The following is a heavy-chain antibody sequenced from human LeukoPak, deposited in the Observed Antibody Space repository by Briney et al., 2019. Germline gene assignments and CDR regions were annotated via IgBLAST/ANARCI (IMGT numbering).Heavy chain of an antibody. CDR3: ARLRYLSGSDCCLDY. CDR1: GGSISSYY. D-gene: IGHD2-21*02. J-gene: IGHJ4*02. Sequence: SETLSLTCTVSGGSISSYYWSWIRQPPGKGLEWIGYIYYSGSTNYNPSLKSRVTISVDTSKNQFSLKLSSVTAADTAVYYCARLRYLSGSDCCLDYWGQGTLVTVSS. V-gene: IGHV4-59*08. CDR2: IYYSGST.